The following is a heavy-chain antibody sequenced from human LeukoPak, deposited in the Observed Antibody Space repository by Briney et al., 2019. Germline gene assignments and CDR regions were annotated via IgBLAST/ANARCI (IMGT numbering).Heavy chain of an antibody. D-gene: IGHD5-24*01. Sequence: GSLRLSCAASGFTFRSYSMSWVRQAPGKGLEWVSVISGGGNTYDADSVKGRFTISRDNSKNTLYLQMNSLRAEDTAVYYCAKDVVRDGYNLHYWGQGTLVTVSS. V-gene: IGHV3-66*02. CDR2: ISGGGNT. CDR1: GFTFRSYS. J-gene: IGHJ4*02. CDR3: AKDVVRDGYNLHY.